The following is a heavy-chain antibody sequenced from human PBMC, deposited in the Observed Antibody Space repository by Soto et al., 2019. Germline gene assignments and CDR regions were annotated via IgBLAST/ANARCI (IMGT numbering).Heavy chain of an antibody. Sequence: SVKVSCKASGFTFTSSAVQWVRQARGQRLEWIGWIVVGSGNTNYAQKFQEGVTITRDMSTSTAYMELSSLRSEDTAVYYCAADSSTVTTNTYYYYYGMDVWGQGTTVTVSS. J-gene: IGHJ6*02. V-gene: IGHV1-58*01. CDR1: GFTFTSSA. CDR2: IVVGSGNT. CDR3: AADSSTVTTNTYYYYYGMDV. D-gene: IGHD4-17*01.